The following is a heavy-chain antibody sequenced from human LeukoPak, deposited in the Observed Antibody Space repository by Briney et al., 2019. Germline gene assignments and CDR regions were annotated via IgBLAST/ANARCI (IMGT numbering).Heavy chain of an antibody. CDR3: ARGVVVVPAAILDY. J-gene: IGHJ4*02. Sequence: PSETLSLTCTVSGGSISSSNYYWSWIRQPAGKGLEWIGRIYTSGSTNYNPSLKSRVTISVDTSKNHFSLKLSSVTAADTAVYYCARGVVVVPAAILDYWGQGTLVTVSS. V-gene: IGHV4-61*02. CDR2: IYTSGST. CDR1: GGSISSSNYY. D-gene: IGHD2-2*01.